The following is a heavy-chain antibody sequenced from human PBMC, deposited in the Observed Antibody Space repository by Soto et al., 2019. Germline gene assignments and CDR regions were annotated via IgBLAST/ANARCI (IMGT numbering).Heavy chain of an antibody. D-gene: IGHD4-17*01. CDR1: GGSIGTYF. CDR2: IYYSGST. CDR3: ARSYGDLPDY. V-gene: IGHV4-59*08. J-gene: IGHJ4*02. Sequence: QVQLQESGPGLVKPSETLSLNRSVSGGSIGTYFWGWIRQPPGKGLEWIGHIYYSGSTSYNPSLRSRVTISLDTSKNQFSLRLRSVSAADTAVYYCARSYGDLPDYWGQGTLVTVSS.